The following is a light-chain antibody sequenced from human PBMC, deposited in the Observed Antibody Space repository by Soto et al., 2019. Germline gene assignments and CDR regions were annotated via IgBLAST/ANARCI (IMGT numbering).Light chain of an antibody. CDR2: AVS. Sequence: QSVLTQPASVSGSPGQSITISCTGTTSDFGTYNYVSWYQHHPGKVPKLLIFAVSNRPSGVSNRFSGSKSGNTASLTISGLQAEYDADYYCSSYTSRSTLVLANGNKLTVL. CDR1: TSDFGTYNY. CDR3: SSYTSRSTLV. V-gene: IGLV2-14*01. J-gene: IGLJ1*01.